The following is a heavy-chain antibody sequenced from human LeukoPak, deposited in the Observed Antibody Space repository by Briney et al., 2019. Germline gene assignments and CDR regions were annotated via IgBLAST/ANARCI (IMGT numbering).Heavy chain of an antibody. CDR3: ARQGGYCSSTSCIDP. V-gene: IGHV5-51*01. J-gene: IGHJ5*02. Sequence: ESLKIPFKGLGYSFTSYWIGWVRQIPGKGLEWIGIIYTSDSGNRYRPSCQGKVTISADKSISTAYLQWSSLKASDTAMYYCARQGGYCSSTSCIDPWGQGTLVTDST. CDR2: IYTSDSGN. D-gene: IGHD2-2*01. CDR1: GYSFTSYW.